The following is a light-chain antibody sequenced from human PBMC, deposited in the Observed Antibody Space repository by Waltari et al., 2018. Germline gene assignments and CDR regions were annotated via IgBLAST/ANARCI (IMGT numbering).Light chain of an antibody. CDR1: DSDLGTYDL. CDR3: SSYVGSTTYV. Sequence: QSALTQPASVSGSPGQSITISCTGSDSDLGTYDLVSWFQLHPGNAPKLIIYEVSKRPSGISVRFSGSKSGIRASLTISGLQADDEAEYYCSSYVGSTTYVFGGGTKVTVL. V-gene: IGLV2-23*02. J-gene: IGLJ3*02. CDR2: EVS.